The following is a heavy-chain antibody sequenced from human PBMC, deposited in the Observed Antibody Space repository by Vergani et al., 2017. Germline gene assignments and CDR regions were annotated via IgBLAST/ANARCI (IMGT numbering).Heavy chain of an antibody. J-gene: IGHJ6*03. CDR3: ARRCAGSCCYSYYYMDV. D-gene: IGHD6-19*01. CDR1: GYTFTSYG. Sequence: QVQLVQSGAEVKKPGASVKVSCKASGYTFTSYGISWVRRAPGQGLEWMGWISTYNGNTDYAQKLQGRVTMTTDTSTNTAYMELRSLRSDDTAVYYCARRCAGSCCYSYYYMDVWGKGTTVSVSS. CDR2: ISTYNGNT. V-gene: IGHV1-18*01.